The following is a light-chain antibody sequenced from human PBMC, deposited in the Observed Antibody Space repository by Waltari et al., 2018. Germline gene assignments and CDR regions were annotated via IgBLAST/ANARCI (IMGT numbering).Light chain of an antibody. Sequence: TQPPSTSGTPGQRVTISCSGSSSNIGSNFVYWYQHLPGTAPKLLIYRNNQRPSGVPDRFSGSKSGTSASLAISGLRSEDEADYYCAAWDDSLSGPVFGGGTKLTVL. CDR2: RNN. J-gene: IGLJ2*01. CDR3: AAWDDSLSGPV. CDR1: SSNIGSNF. V-gene: IGLV1-47*01.